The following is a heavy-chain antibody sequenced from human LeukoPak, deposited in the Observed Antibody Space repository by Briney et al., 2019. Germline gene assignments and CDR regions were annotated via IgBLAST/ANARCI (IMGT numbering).Heavy chain of an antibody. CDR1: GFTFSSYS. Sequence: PGGSLRLSCAASGFTFSSYSMTWVRQAPGKGLEWVSYISNSSSTIYYADSVKGRFTISRDNAKNSLYLQMNSLRAEDTAVYYCASPDWGWGQGTLVTVSS. V-gene: IGHV3-48*01. CDR3: ASPDWG. J-gene: IGHJ4*02. D-gene: IGHD3-9*01. CDR2: ISNSSSTI.